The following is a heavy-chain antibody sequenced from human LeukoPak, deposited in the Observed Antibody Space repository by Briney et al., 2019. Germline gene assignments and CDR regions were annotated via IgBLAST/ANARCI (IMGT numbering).Heavy chain of an antibody. Sequence: ASVKVSCKASGGTFSSYAISWVRQAPGQGLEWMGGIIPIFGTANYAQKFQGRVTITAGESTSTAYMELSSLRSEDTAVYYCARGAYYYGSGSFYYWGQGTLVTVSS. CDR1: GGTFSSYA. CDR3: ARGAYYYGSGSFYY. CDR2: IIPIFGTA. J-gene: IGHJ4*02. D-gene: IGHD3-10*01. V-gene: IGHV1-69*13.